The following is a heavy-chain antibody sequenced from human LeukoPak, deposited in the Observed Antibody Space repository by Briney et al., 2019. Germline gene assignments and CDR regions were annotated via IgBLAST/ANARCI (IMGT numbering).Heavy chain of an antibody. J-gene: IGHJ4*02. CDR3: AKSHQYYYGSGSYALDY. CDR1: GFTFDDYA. CDR2: ISWDSGSI. V-gene: IGHV3-9*01. D-gene: IGHD3-10*01. Sequence: GGSLRLSCAASGFTFDDYAMHWVRQAPGKGLEWVSGISWDSGSIGYADSVKGRFTISRDNAKNSLYLQMNSLRAEDTALYYCAKSHQYYYGSGSYALDYWGQGTLVTVSS.